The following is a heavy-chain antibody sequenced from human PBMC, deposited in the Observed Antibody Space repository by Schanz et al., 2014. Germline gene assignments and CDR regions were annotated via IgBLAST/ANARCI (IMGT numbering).Heavy chain of an antibody. CDR2: ISSSSSYI. D-gene: IGHD3-16*01. V-gene: IGHV3-21*01. Sequence: EVQLVESGGGLVQPGGSLRLSCAASGFTVSSNYMSWVRQAPGKGLEWVSYISSSSSYIYYADSMKGRFTISRDNAKNSLYLQMNSLRAEDTAVYYCARDYAGFDCWGQGILVTVSS. J-gene: IGHJ4*02. CDR3: ARDYAGFDC. CDR1: GFTVSSNY.